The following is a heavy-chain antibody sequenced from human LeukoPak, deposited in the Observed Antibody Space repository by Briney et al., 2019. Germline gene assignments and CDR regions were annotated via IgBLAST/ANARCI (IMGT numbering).Heavy chain of an antibody. CDR1: GFTFSGYW. V-gene: IGHV3-7*01. CDR2: IKQDGSEK. D-gene: IGHD2-2*01. CDR3: EAAISTSSGAFDI. Sequence: GGSLRLSCAASGFTFSGYWMSWVRQAPGKGLEWVANIKQDGSEKYYVDSVKGRFTISRDNAKNSLFLQMNSLRAEDTAVYYCEAAISTSSGAFDIWGQGTMVTVSS. J-gene: IGHJ3*02.